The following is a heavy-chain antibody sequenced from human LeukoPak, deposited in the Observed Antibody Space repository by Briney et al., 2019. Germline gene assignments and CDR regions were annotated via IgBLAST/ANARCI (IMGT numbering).Heavy chain of an antibody. Sequence: ASVKVSCKASGYSFTSYGISWVRQAPGQGLEWMGWISAYDGDTKYAQNLQGRVTLTTDTSTTTAYMELRSLRSDDTAVYYCARGGYYFGLGSHRWNWFDPWGQGTLVTVSS. CDR2: ISAYDGDT. CDR3: ARGGYYFGLGSHRWNWFDP. D-gene: IGHD3-10*01. CDR1: GYSFTSYG. J-gene: IGHJ5*02. V-gene: IGHV1-18*01.